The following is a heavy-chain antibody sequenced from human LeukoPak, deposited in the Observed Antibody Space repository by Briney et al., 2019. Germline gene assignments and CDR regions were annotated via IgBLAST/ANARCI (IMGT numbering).Heavy chain of an antibody. D-gene: IGHD1-1*01. CDR1: GVSINSSNW. Sequence: SGTLSLTCAVSGVSINSSNWWSWVRQPPGKGLEWIGKIFHSGSTNYNPSLKSRVTISVDKSKNQFSLKLSSVTAADTAVYYCATRGMQLWSPPYWGQGTLVTVSS. J-gene: IGHJ4*02. CDR2: IFHSGST. CDR3: ATRGMQLWSPPY. V-gene: IGHV4-4*02.